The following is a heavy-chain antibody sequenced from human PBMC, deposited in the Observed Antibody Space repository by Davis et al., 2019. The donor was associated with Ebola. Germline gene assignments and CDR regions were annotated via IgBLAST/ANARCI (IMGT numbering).Heavy chain of an antibody. CDR3: TRGPSYDSGVIGAFDI. V-gene: IGHV1-18*01. CDR1: GYTFTRYG. CDR2: ISGHSDNP. Sequence: ASVKVSCKASGYTFTRYGISWMRQAPGEGPEWMAWISGHSDNPKYAPKVQDRVTVTTDRSTHTAYLELRSLRSDDTAVYYCTRGPSYDSGVIGAFDIWGQGTTITVSS. J-gene: IGHJ3*02. D-gene: IGHD4-17*01.